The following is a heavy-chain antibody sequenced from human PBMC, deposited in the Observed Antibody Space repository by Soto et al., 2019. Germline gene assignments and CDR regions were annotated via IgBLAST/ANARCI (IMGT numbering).Heavy chain of an antibody. D-gene: IGHD3-22*01. CDR3: AKESYYYDSSGYYSP. V-gene: IGHV3-23*01. J-gene: IGHJ5*02. CDR2: ISGSGGIT. CDR1: GASVSSGSYY. Sequence: LSLTCTVSGASVSSGSYYWSWIRHPPGKGLEWVSAISGSGGITYYADSVKGRFTISRDNSKNTLYLQMNSLRAEDTAVYYCAKESYYYDSSGYYSPWGQGTLVTVSS.